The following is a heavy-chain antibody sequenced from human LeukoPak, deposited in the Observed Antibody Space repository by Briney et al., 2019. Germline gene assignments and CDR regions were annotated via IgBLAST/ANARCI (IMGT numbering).Heavy chain of an antibody. J-gene: IGHJ4*02. CDR1: GFTFSSYW. CDR3: ASLAVAGNGDY. V-gene: IGHV3-74*01. D-gene: IGHD6-19*01. CDR2: INSDGSST. Sequence: GGSLRLSCAASGFTFSSYWMHWVRQAPGKGLVWVSRINSDGSSTSYADSVKGRFTISRDNAENTLYLQMNSLRAEDTAVYYCASLAVAGNGDYWGQGTLVTVSS.